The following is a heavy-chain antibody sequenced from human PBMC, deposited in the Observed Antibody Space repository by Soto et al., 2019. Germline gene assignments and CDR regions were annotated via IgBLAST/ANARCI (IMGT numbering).Heavy chain of an antibody. J-gene: IGHJ6*02. CDR1: GYTFTSYQ. CDR2: INPSGGRI. D-gene: IGHD3-3*01. Sequence: QMQLVQYGAEVKKPGASVKVSCKASGYTFTSYQMHWVRQAPGQGLEWMGVINPSGGRITYAPRFHGRVLMTRDTSTNTVYMELRSLRSEDTAVYYCARDGPPTTTGVGPSYTMDVWGQGTTVTVS. V-gene: IGHV1-46*01. CDR3: ARDGPPTTTGVGPSYTMDV.